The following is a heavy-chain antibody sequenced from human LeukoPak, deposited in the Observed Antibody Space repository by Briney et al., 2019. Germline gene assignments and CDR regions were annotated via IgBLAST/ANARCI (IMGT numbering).Heavy chain of an antibody. Sequence: SETLSLTCTVSGGSISSGGYYWSWIRQHPGKGLEWTGYISYIGSTYYNPSLKGRVTISLDTSKNQFSLKLSSVTAADTAVYYCARSYYYDSNGYRYHAFDIWGQGTMVTVSS. J-gene: IGHJ3*02. D-gene: IGHD3-22*01. CDR3: ARSYYYDSNGYRYHAFDI. CDR2: ISYIGST. V-gene: IGHV4-31*03. CDR1: GGSISSGGYY.